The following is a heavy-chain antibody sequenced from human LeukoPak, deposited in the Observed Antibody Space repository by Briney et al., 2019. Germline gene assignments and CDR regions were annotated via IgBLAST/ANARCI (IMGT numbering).Heavy chain of an antibody. Sequence: GGSLRLSCAASGFTFSDYYMSWIRQAPGKGLEWVSYISSSGSTIYYADSVKGRFTISRDNAKNSLYLQMNSLRAEDTAVYYCARLYYDFWSGYWVDYWGQGTLVTVSS. CDR1: GFTFSDYY. CDR3: ARLYYDFWSGYWVDY. CDR2: ISSSGSTI. D-gene: IGHD3-3*01. J-gene: IGHJ4*02. V-gene: IGHV3-11*01.